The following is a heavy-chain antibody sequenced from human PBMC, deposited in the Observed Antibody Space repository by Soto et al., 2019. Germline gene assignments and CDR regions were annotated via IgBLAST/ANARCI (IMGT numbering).Heavy chain of an antibody. CDR2: ISAYNGNT. V-gene: IGHV1-18*01. CDR1: GYTFISYG. D-gene: IGHD3-10*01. Sequence: QVQLVQSGAEVKKPGASVKVSCKASGYTFISYGISWVRQAPGQGLEWMGWISAYNGNTNYAQKLQGRVTMTTDTXXSAAYRELRSLRSYDTAVYYCARDKGDGSGSYYGYWGQGTLVTVSS. J-gene: IGHJ4*02. CDR3: ARDKGDGSGSYYGY.